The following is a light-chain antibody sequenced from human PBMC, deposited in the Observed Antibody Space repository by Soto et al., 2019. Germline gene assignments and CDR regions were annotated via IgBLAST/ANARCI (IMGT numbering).Light chain of an antibody. Sequence: QSVVTQSPSASGTPGQSVTISCSASNSNFVSNSVSWYQHVPGTAPKLLISRNHQRPSGVPDRFSGSKSGTSASLTISGLQAEDEADYYCSSYTPTTWVFGGGTKLTVL. V-gene: IGLV1-44*01. CDR2: RNH. J-gene: IGLJ3*02. CDR1: NSNFVSNS. CDR3: SSYTPTTWV.